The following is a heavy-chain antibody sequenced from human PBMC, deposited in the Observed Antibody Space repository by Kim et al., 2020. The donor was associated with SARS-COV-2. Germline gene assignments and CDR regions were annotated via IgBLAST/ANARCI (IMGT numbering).Heavy chain of an antibody. J-gene: IGHJ4*02. CDR3: ARRRRTTGTYRYYFDY. V-gene: IGHV5-51*01. CDR1: GYSFTSYW. D-gene: IGHD1-1*01. Sequence: GESLKISCKGSGYSFTSYWIGWVRQMPGKGLEWMGIIYPGDSDTRYSPSFQGQVTISADKSISTAYLQWSSLKASDTAMYYCARRRRTTGTYRYYFDYWGQGTLVTVSS. CDR2: IYPGDSDT.